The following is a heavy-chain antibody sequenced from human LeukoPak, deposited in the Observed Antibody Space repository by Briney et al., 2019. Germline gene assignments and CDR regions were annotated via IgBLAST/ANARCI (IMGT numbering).Heavy chain of an antibody. CDR2: IIHSGST. V-gene: IGHV4-34*12. D-gene: IGHD4/OR15-4a*01. Sequence: SETLSLTCAVYGGSLSDYYWNWIRQSPGKGLEWIGEIIHSGSTNYNPSLKSRVTISLVTSKHQFSLKLSSVTAADTAVYYCARNWDGAIDYWGQGTLVTVSS. J-gene: IGHJ4*02. CDR1: GGSLSDYY. CDR3: ARNWDGAIDY.